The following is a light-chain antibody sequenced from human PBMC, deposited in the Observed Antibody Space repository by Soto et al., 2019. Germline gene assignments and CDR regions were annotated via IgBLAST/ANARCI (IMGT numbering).Light chain of an antibody. Sequence: SVLIQPASVSGSPGQSITISCTGTSSDVGGYNYVSWYQQHPGKAPKFMIYDVSNRPSGVSNRFSGSKSGNTASLTISGLQAEDEADYYCSSYTTSNTRQIVFGTGTKVTVL. J-gene: IGLJ1*01. V-gene: IGLV2-14*01. CDR1: SSDVGGYNY. CDR3: SSYTTSNTRQIV. CDR2: DVS.